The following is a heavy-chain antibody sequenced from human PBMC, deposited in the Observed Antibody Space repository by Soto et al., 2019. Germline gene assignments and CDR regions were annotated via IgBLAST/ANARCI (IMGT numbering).Heavy chain of an antibody. CDR2: TYYRSKWFH. CDR3: ARGNALDV. V-gene: IGHV6-1*01. CDR1: GDSVSSDITS. D-gene: IGHD3-10*01. J-gene: IGHJ3*01. Sequence: QGQLQQSGPGLVKPSQTLSLTCAISGDSVSSDITSWNWIRQSPSRGLEWLGRTYYRSKWFHDYAASVKSRITIIPDTSKIRFSLELNSMTPEDTAVYYCARGNALDVWGQGTVVTVSS.